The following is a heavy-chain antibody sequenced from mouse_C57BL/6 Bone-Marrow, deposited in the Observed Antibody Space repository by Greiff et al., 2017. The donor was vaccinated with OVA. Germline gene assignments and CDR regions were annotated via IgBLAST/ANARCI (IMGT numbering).Heavy chain of an antibody. V-gene: IGHV5-17*01. J-gene: IGHJ3*01. D-gene: IGHD2-3*01. CDR2: ISSGSSTI. CDR1: GFTFSDYG. Sequence: EVQGVESGGGLVKPGGSLKLSCAASGFTFSDYGMHWVRQAPEKGLEWVAYISSGSSTIYYADTVKGRFTISRDNAKNTLFLQMTSLRSEDTAMYYCARRGSMMVPRGFAYWGQGTLVTVSA. CDR3: ARRGSMMVPRGFAY.